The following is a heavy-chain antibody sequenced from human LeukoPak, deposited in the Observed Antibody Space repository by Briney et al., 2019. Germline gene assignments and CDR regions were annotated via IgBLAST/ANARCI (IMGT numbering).Heavy chain of an antibody. V-gene: IGHV3-30-3*01. CDR2: ISYDGSNK. CDR3: ARDGLYSSSWYQPGAYYYYGMDV. D-gene: IGHD6-13*01. Sequence: GGSLRLSCAASGFTFSSYAMHWVRQAPGKGLEWVAVISYDGSNKYYADSVKGRFTISRDNSKNTLYLQMNSLRAEDTAVYYCARDGLYSSSWYQPGAYYYYGMDVWGQGTTVTVSS. CDR1: GFTFSSYA. J-gene: IGHJ6*02.